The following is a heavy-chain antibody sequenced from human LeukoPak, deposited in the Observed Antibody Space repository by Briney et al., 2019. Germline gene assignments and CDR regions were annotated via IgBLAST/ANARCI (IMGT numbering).Heavy chain of an antibody. CDR1: GASISSGSYS. V-gene: IGHV4-30-2*01. CDR3: ARGSAFGGCES. Sequence: SQTLSLTCDVSGASISSGSYSWTWIRQPPGKDLEWIGYIYHTGSTYYNPSLKSRVTISVDRSKNQFSLNLNSVTAADTAVYYCARGSAFGGCESWGQGTLVTVSS. D-gene: IGHD2-15*01. CDR2: IYHTGST. J-gene: IGHJ5*02.